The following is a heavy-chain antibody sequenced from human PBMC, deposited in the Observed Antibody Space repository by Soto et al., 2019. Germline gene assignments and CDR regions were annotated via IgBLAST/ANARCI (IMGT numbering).Heavy chain of an antibody. J-gene: IGHJ3*02. CDR1: GGSISSYY. D-gene: IGHD1-1*01. V-gene: IGHV4-59*01. Sequence: QVQLQESGPGLVKPSETLSLTCTVSGGSISSYYWSWIRQPPGKGLEWIGYIYYSGSTNYNPSLKSRVTVSVDSSKNQFSLKLSSVTAADTAVYYCARLSGTGDAFDIWGQGIMVTVSS. CDR3: ARLSGTGDAFDI. CDR2: IYYSGST.